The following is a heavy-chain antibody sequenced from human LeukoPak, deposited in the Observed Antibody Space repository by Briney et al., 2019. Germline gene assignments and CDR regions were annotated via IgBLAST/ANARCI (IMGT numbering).Heavy chain of an antibody. D-gene: IGHD4-23*01. CDR1: SGSISGYY. CDR3: ACYGGSPSNYFDY. J-gene: IGHJ4*02. V-gene: IGHV4-59*08. CDR2: VYYSGST. Sequence: PSETLSLTCTVSSGSISGYYWSWIRQPPGKGLEWIGYVYYSGSTNYNPSLKSRVTISVDTSKNQFSLKLNSVTAADTAVYYCACYGGSPSNYFDYWGQGTLVTVSS.